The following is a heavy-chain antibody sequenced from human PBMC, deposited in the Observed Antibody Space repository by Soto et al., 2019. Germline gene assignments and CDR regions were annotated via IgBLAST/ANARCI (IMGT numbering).Heavy chain of an antibody. CDR3: ARGKWELLFDY. J-gene: IGHJ4*02. D-gene: IGHD1-26*01. V-gene: IGHV4-30-4*01. CDR2: IYYSGST. CDR1: GGSISSGDYY. Sequence: SETLSLTCTVSGGSISSGDYYWSWIRQPPGKGLEWIGYIYYSGSTYYNPSLKSRVTISVDTSKNRFSLKLSSVTAADTAVYYCARGKWELLFDYWGQGTLVTVSS.